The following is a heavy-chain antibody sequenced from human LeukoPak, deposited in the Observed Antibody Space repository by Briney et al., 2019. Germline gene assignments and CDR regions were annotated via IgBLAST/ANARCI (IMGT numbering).Heavy chain of an antibody. CDR3: ARVGYYGFWSGYPYYFDY. D-gene: IGHD3-3*01. J-gene: IGHJ4*02. Sequence: GGSLRLSCAASGFIFDDYGMSWVRQAPGKGLEWVSVIYSRGSTYYADSVKGRFTISRDNSKNTLYLQMNSLRAEDTAVYYCARVGYYGFWSGYPYYFDYWGQGTLVTVSS. V-gene: IGHV3-66*01. CDR1: GFIFDDYG. CDR2: IYSRGST.